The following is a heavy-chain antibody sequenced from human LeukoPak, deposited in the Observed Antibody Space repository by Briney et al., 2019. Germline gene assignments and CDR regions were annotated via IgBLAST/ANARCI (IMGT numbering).Heavy chain of an antibody. Sequence: PGRSLRLSCAASGFTFSSYGMHWVRQAPGKGLEWVAVISYDGSNKYYADSVKGRFTISRDNSKNTLYLQMSSLRAEDTAVYYCAKSWVVPAAAPSLGMDVWGQGTTVTASS. CDR3: AKSWVVPAAAPSLGMDV. J-gene: IGHJ6*02. CDR2: ISYDGSNK. V-gene: IGHV3-30*18. CDR1: GFTFSSYG. D-gene: IGHD2-2*01.